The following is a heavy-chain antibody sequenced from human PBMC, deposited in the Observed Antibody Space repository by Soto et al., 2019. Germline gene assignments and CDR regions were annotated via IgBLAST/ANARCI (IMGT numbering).Heavy chain of an antibody. CDR2: IYYSGNT. CDR1: GDSMSPFY. D-gene: IGHD3-3*01. CDR3: ARGVYYYWSGYYAGSGLDV. V-gene: IGHV4-59*13. Sequence: QVPLQESGPGLVKPSETLSLTCTVSGDSMSPFYWNWIRQSPGKGLEWIGYIYYSGNTNYNPSLKSRVAISVDSSKNQFSLKLSSVTAADTAVYYCARGVYYYWSGYYAGSGLDVWGQGTTVTVSS. J-gene: IGHJ6*02.